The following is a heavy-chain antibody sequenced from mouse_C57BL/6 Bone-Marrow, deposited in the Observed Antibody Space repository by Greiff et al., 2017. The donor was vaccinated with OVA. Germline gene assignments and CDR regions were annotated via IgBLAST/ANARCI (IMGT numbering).Heavy chain of an antibody. CDR3: ARRDFITTVVAIYWYFDV. Sequence: QVHVKQSGAELVKPGASVKISCKASGYAFSSYWMNWVKQRPGRGLEWIGQLYPGDGDTNYNGKFKGQATLTSDNSSSTAYMQLSSLTSEDSAVYFCARRDFITTVVAIYWYFDVWGTGTTVTVSS. CDR2: LYPGDGDT. D-gene: IGHD1-1*01. CDR1: GYAFSSYW. V-gene: IGHV1-80*01. J-gene: IGHJ1*03.